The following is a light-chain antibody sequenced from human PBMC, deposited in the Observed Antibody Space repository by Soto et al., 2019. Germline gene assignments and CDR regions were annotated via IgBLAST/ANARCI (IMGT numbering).Light chain of an antibody. Sequence: QSALAQPASVSGSPGQSITISCTGTSSDIGHYDYVSWYQQHPGKAPKLMIYHVTYRPSGVSNRYSGSKSGNSASLTISGLQADDEADYYCCSLTTSHTYVFGSGTKVTVL. CDR1: SSDIGHYDY. CDR2: HVT. J-gene: IGLJ1*01. CDR3: CSLTTSHTYV. V-gene: IGLV2-14*03.